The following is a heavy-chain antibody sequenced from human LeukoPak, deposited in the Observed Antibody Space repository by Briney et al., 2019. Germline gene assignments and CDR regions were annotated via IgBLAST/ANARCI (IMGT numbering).Heavy chain of an antibody. Sequence: GGSLRLSCAASGFTFSSYAMHWVRQAPGKGLEWVAVISYDRSKKYYADSVKGRFTISRDNSKNTMYVQMNSLRIEDTAVYYCARDFLNWGRDDYFDYWGQGTLVTVSS. CDR1: GFTFSSYA. D-gene: IGHD7-27*01. J-gene: IGHJ4*02. CDR3: ARDFLNWGRDDYFDY. CDR2: ISYDRSKK. V-gene: IGHV3-30-3*01.